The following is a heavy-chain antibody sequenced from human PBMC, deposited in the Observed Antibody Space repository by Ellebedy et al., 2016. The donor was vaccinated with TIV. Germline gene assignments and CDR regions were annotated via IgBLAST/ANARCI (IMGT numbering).Heavy chain of an antibody. V-gene: IGHV3-48*04. D-gene: IGHD1-26*01. CDR2: ISSTSSTI. Sequence: GGSLRLSXAASGFTLSGYGMHWVRQAPGKGLEWISYISSTSSTIYYADSVKGRFTISRDNAKKSLYLQMNSLRAEDTAVYYCARTVGQPGYWGQGTLVTVSS. CDR1: GFTLSGYG. J-gene: IGHJ4*02. CDR3: ARTVGQPGY.